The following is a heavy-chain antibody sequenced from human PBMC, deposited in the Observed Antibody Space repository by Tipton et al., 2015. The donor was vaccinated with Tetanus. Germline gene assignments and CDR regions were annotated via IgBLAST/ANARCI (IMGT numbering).Heavy chain of an antibody. CDR1: GFTFSDYT. V-gene: IGHV3-21*01. CDR3: ARGRLGRDYGMDV. Sequence: SLRLSCVGSGFTFSDYTMNWVRQAPGKGLEWVSSISSRSGDIHYADSVKGRFTISRDNAKNTLFLQMSSLRAEDTAVYYCARGRLGRDYGMDVWGQGTTVTVSS. D-gene: IGHD7-27*01. J-gene: IGHJ6*02. CDR2: ISSRSGDI.